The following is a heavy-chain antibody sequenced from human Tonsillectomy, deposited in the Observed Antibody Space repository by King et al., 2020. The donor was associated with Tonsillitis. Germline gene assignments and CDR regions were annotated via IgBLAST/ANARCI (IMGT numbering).Heavy chain of an antibody. D-gene: IGHD3-22*01. CDR2: IKEDGSEK. CDR3: ARPYYYEPYYFDY. J-gene: IGHJ4*02. Sequence: VQLVESGGGLVQPGGSLRLSCAASGFTFRSHSMSWVRQAPGKGLEWVANIKEDGSEKYHVDSVKGRFTISRDNAKNSLYLQMNSLRAEDTAVYYCARPYYYEPYYFDYWGQGTLVTVSS. V-gene: IGHV3-7*01. CDR1: GFTFRSHS.